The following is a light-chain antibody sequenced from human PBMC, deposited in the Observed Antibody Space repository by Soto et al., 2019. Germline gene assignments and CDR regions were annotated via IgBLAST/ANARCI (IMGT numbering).Light chain of an antibody. CDR2: GNS. J-gene: IGLJ3*02. CDR3: QSYDSSLSGWV. CDR1: SSNIGAGYD. V-gene: IGLV1-40*01. Sequence: QLVLTQPPSVSGAPGQRVTISCTGSSSNIGAGYDVHWYQQLPGTAPKLLIYGNSNRPSGVPDRFSGSKSGTSASLAITGLQAEDEADYYCQSYDSSLSGWVFGGWTQLTFL.